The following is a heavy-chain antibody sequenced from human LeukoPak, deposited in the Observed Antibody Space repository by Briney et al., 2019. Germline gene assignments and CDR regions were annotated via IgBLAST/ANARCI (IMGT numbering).Heavy chain of an antibody. Sequence: SVKVSCKASGGTFSSYAISWVRQAPGQGLEWMGRIIPIFGIANYAQKFQGRVTITADKSTSTAYMELSSLRSEDTAVYYCARGPRRQQLVRDNWFDPWGQGTLVTVSS. CDR1: GGTFSSYA. CDR2: IIPIFGIA. J-gene: IGHJ5*02. CDR3: ARGPRRQQLVRDNWFDP. V-gene: IGHV1-69*04. D-gene: IGHD6-13*01.